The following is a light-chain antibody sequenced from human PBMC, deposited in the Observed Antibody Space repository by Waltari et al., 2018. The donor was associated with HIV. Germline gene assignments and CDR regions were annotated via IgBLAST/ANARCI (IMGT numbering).Light chain of an antibody. CDR2: TAS. V-gene: IGKV1-39*01. Sequence: DIGMTQSQLSLSASVGDHVIIACRASQHIGTYLNWYQQKPGNAPKLLIYTASTLQSGVPSRFSGGGSGADFTLTIHNLQPEDIATYYCQQTYSSRTFGQGTKVEIK. CDR3: QQTYSSRT. J-gene: IGKJ1*01. CDR1: QHIGTY.